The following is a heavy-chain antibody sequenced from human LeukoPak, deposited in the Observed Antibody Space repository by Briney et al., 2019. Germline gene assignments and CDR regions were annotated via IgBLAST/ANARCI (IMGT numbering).Heavy chain of an antibody. D-gene: IGHD3-10*01. V-gene: IGHV1-69*05. Sequence: SVKVSCKASEGTFSSYAISWVRQAPGQGLECMGGIIPIFGTANYAQKFQGRVTITTDESTSTAYMELSSLRSEDTAVYYCARGPGADVTYYYMDVWGKGTTVTVSS. CDR1: EGTFSSYA. J-gene: IGHJ6*03. CDR3: ARGPGADVTYYYMDV. CDR2: IIPIFGTA.